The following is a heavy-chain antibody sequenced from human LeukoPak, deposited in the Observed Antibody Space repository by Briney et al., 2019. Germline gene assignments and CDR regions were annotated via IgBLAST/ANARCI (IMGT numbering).Heavy chain of an antibody. CDR2: IYYSGST. D-gene: IGHD5-12*01. Sequence: SETLSLTCTVSGGSISSGGYYWSWIRQHPGKGLEWSGYIYYSGSTYYNPSLKSRVTISVDTSKNQFSLKLSSVTAADTAVYYCARASLYSGYDSNWFDPWGQGTLVTVSS. J-gene: IGHJ5*02. CDR3: ARASLYSGYDSNWFDP. CDR1: GGSISSGGYY. V-gene: IGHV4-31*03.